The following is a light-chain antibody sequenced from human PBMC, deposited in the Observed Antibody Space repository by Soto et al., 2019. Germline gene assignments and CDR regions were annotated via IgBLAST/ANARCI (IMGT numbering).Light chain of an antibody. CDR3: KSYTSSTAVV. CDR2: EVT. J-gene: IGLJ2*01. CDR1: SSDVGGYNY. Sequence: QSALAQPASVSGSPGQSITISCSGTSSDVGGYNYVSWCQHHPGKAPKLLIYEVTNRPSGVSNRFSGSKSGNTASLTISGLQAEDEAAYYCKSYTSSTAVVFGGGTKLTVL. V-gene: IGLV2-14*01.